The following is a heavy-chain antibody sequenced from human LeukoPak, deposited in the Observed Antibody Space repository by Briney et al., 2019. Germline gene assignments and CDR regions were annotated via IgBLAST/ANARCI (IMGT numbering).Heavy chain of an antibody. D-gene: IGHD6-19*01. CDR1: GDSISSSSYY. Sequence: SETLSLTCTVSGDSISSSSYYWGWIRQPPGKGLEWIGTIYYSGSVYLNPSLESRVTMSVDTSKNQFSLNLSSVTAADTAVYYCARRETVDLFDYWGQGTLVTVSS. V-gene: IGHV4-39*01. CDR2: IYYSGSV. CDR3: ARRETVDLFDY. J-gene: IGHJ4*02.